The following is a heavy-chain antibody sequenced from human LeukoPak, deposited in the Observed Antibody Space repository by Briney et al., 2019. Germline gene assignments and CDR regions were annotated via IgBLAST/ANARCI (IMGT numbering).Heavy chain of an antibody. J-gene: IGHJ4*02. CDR2: INHSGST. CDR1: GGSFSGYY. CDR3: ARGQTSGITMVRGAFGY. D-gene: IGHD3-10*01. V-gene: IGHV4-34*01. Sequence: SETLSLTCAVYGGSFSGYYWSWIRQPPGKGLEWGGEINHSGSTNYNPSLKSRVTISVDTSTNQFSLKLSSVTAADTAVYYCARGQTSGITMVRGAFGYWGQGTLVTVSS.